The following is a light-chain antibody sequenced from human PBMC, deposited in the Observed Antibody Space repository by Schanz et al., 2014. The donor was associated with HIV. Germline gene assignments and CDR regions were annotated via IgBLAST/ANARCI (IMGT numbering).Light chain of an antibody. Sequence: EIVLTQSPGTLSLSPGDRATLSCRASQSVTSSYLAWYQQKPGQAPRLLLYGASSRATGIPDRFSGSGSGTDFTLTISGLEPQDFAVYYCQQYGVSPPWTFGQGTKVEVK. CDR3: QQYGVSPPWT. V-gene: IGKV3-20*01. CDR1: QSVTSSY. J-gene: IGKJ1*01. CDR2: GAS.